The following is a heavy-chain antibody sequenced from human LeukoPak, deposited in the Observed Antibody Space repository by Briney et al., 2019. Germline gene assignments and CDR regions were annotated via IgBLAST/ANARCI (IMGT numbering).Heavy chain of an antibody. CDR2: ISSSSSYT. CDR3: ARDPPEYSSSWSEYYFDY. CDR1: GFTFSDYY. V-gene: IGHV3-11*05. D-gene: IGHD6-13*01. J-gene: IGHJ4*02. Sequence: PGGSLRLSCAASGFTFSDYYMSCIPHAPGNGLEWFSYISSSSSYTNYADSVKGRFTISRDNAKNSLYLQMNSLRAEDTAVYYCARDPPEYSSSWSEYYFDYWGQGTLVTVSS.